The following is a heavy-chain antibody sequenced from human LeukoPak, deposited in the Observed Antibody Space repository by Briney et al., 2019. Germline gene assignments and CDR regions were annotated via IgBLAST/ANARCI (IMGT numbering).Heavy chain of an antibody. D-gene: IGHD6-19*01. CDR3: ARDIGYSSGWYGYFDY. CDR2: IWYDGSNK. CDR1: GLTVSSSY. J-gene: IGHJ4*02. V-gene: IGHV3-33*08. Sequence: GGSLRLSGAASGLTVSSSYMSWVRQAPGKGLEWVAVIWYDGSNKYYADSVKGRFTISRDNSKNTLYLQMNSLRAEDTAVYYCARDIGYSSGWYGYFDYWGQGTLVTVSS.